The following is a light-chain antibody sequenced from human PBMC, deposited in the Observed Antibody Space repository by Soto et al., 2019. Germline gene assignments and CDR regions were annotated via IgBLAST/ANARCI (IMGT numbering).Light chain of an antibody. CDR2: AAD. J-gene: IGKJ2*01. CDR1: PGIGSY. Sequence: QLTQAPSLLSASVGDRVTITCRASPGIGSYLNWYQHKPGEAPKLLIFAADTLKSGVPSRFSGSGFNKEFTLTVTSLQPEDFATYYCQQNYDVPYTFGLGTRVEIK. V-gene: IGKV1-39*01. CDR3: QQNYDVPYT.